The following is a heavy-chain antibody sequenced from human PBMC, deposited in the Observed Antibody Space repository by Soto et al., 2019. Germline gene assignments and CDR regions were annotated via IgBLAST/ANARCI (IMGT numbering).Heavy chain of an antibody. CDR3: AKDAGGSSSFDY. Sequence: QVQLVESGGGVVQPGRSLRLSCAASGFTFSSYGMHWVRQAPGKGLEWVAVISYDGSNEYYADSVKGRFTISRDNSKNTLYLQMNSLRAEDTAGYYCAKDAGGSSSFDYWGQGTLVTVSS. V-gene: IGHV3-30*18. J-gene: IGHJ4*02. D-gene: IGHD1-26*01. CDR2: ISYDGSNE. CDR1: GFTFSSYG.